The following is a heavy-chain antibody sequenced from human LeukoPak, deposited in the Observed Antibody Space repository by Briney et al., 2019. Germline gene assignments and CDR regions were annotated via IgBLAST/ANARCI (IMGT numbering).Heavy chain of an antibody. CDR1: GYSFTGYY. V-gene: IGHV1-2*02. CDR2: INPNSGGT. D-gene: IGHD2-15*01. Sequence: ASVKVSCKASGYSFTGYYLHWVRQAPGQGLEWMGCINPNSGGTNYAQKFQGRVTMTRDTSISTAYMELSRLRSDDTAVYYCARGGRYCSGGTCYFDYWGQGALVTVSS. J-gene: IGHJ4*02. CDR3: ARGGRYCSGGTCYFDY.